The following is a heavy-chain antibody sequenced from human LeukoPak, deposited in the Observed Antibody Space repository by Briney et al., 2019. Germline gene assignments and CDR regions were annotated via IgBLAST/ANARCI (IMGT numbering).Heavy chain of an antibody. CDR1: GGTFSSYA. Sequence: SVKVSCKASGGTFSSYAISWARQAPGRGLEWMGTIIPIVGIANYAQKFQGRVTITADKSTSTAYMELSSLRSEDTAVYYCARDGEMATIYFDYWGQGTLVTVSS. V-gene: IGHV1-69*04. D-gene: IGHD5-24*01. CDR3: ARDGEMATIYFDY. J-gene: IGHJ4*02. CDR2: IIPIVGIA.